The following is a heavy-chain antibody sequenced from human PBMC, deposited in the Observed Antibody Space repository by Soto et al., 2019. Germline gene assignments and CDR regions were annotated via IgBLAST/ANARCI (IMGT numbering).Heavy chain of an antibody. D-gene: IGHD3-22*01. CDR3: ARDWDSSGYEAFDI. CDR1: GGSVSSGGYY. V-gene: IGHV4-61*08. CDR2: IYYSGST. J-gene: IGHJ3*02. Sequence: SETLSLTCTVSGGSVSSGGYYWSWIRQPPGKGLEWIGYIYYSGSTNYNPSLKSRVTISVDTSKNQFSLKLSSVTAADTAVYYCARDWDSSGYEAFDIWGQGTMVTVSS.